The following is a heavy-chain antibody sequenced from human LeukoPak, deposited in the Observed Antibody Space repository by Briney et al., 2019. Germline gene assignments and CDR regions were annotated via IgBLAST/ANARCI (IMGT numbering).Heavy chain of an antibody. J-gene: IGHJ6*03. V-gene: IGHV1-69*05. CDR3: ARGLQYQLFKALRYYYMDV. CDR2: IIPTSGIA. Sequence: SVKVSCKASGGTFSSHAIAWVRQAPGQGLKWLGGIIPTSGIADYAQKFQGRVTITTDESTSTAYMELRSLTSDDTAVYYCARGLQYQLFKALRYYYMDVWGEGTTVTVSS. D-gene: IGHD2-2*01. CDR1: GGTFSSHA.